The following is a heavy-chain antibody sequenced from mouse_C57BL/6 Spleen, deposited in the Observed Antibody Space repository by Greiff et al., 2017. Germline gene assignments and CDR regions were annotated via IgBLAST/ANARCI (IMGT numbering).Heavy chain of an antibody. CDR1: GFTFSDYY. J-gene: IGHJ2*01. CDR2: ISNGGGST. Sequence: DVKLVESGGGLVQPGGSLKLSCAASGFTFSDYYMYWVRQTPEKRLEWVAYISNGGGSTYYPDTVKGRFTISRDNAKNTLYLQMSRLKSEDTAMYYCARQGVDYWGQGTTLTVSS. CDR3: ARQGVDY. V-gene: IGHV5-12*01.